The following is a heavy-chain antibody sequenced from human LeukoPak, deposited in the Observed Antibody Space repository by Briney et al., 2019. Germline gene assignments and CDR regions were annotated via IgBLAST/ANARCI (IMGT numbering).Heavy chain of an antibody. D-gene: IGHD1-26*01. CDR1: GGSISSYY. J-gene: IGHJ5*02. Sequence: SETLSLTCTVSGGSISSYYWSWIRQPAGKGLEWIGRIYTSGSTNYNPSLKSRVTMSVDTSKNQFSLKLSSVTAADTAVYYCARAYRGSYWRDNWFDPWGQGTLVTVSS. CDR3: ARAYRGSYWRDNWFDP. CDR2: IYTSGST. V-gene: IGHV4-4*07.